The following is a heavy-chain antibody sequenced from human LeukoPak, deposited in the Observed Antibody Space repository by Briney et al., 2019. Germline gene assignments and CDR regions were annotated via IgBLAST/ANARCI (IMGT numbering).Heavy chain of an antibody. Sequence: SETLSLTCAVSGGSISSYYWSWIRQPPGKGLEWIGYIYYSGSTTYNPSLKSRVTISVDTSKNQFSLKLSSLTAADTAVYYCARVWSGSYSDFDPWGQGTLVPVSS. D-gene: IGHD1-26*01. CDR1: GGSISSYY. V-gene: IGHV4-59*12. CDR2: IYYSGST. J-gene: IGHJ5*02. CDR3: ARVWSGSYSDFDP.